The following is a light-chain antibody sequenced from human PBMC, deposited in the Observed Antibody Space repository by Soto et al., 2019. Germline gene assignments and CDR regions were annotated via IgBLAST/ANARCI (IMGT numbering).Light chain of an antibody. J-gene: IGKJ1*01. CDR2: AAS. Sequence: DIQVTQSPYSLSASPGGRITITCRASQDIKKFLAWYQQKPGEVPHLLIYAASTLRPGVPSRFSGNASGTDFTLTIASLQPEDVATYFCQKYDRAPAAFGQGTKVDVK. CDR1: QDIKKF. V-gene: IGKV1-27*01. CDR3: QKYDRAPAA.